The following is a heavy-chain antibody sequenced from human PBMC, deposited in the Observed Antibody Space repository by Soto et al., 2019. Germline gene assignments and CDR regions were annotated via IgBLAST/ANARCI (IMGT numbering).Heavy chain of an antibody. CDR3: AKDAAKDLRWYFDF. CDR1: GFTFSDYA. J-gene: IGHJ2*01. D-gene: IGHD6-25*01. CDR2: TSYDGSNK. Sequence: VQLVESGGGVVQPGRSLRVSCAASGFTFSDYAMHWVRQAPGMGLEWVAVTSYDGSNKYYADSVKGRFTISRDNSKNTLYLQMDRLRGNDTAVSYCAKDAAKDLRWYFDFWGRGTMVTVSS. V-gene: IGHV3-30*18.